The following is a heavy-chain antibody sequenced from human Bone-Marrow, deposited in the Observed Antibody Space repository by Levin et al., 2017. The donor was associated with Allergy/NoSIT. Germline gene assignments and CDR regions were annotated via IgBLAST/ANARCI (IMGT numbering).Heavy chain of an antibody. CDR1: GYMFSAYY. D-gene: IGHD3-10*01. CDR2: INPTDGDT. J-gene: IGHJ6*02. V-gene: IGHV1-2*02. Sequence: GASVKVSCKASGYMFSAYYIHWVRQAPGQGLEWIGWINPTDGDTKYADLFQGRVVLTRVTSTSTASMQLNSLRSDDTAVYYCARGGSGTYPNYFHYGLDVWGQGTTVAVAS. CDR3: ARGGSGTYPNYFHYGLDV.